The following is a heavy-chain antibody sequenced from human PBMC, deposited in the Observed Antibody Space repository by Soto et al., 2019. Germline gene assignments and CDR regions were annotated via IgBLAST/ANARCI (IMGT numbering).Heavy chain of an antibody. CDR3: ARLGPGYSSSWYDYYYYGMDV. CDR1: GYSFTSYW. CDR2: IYPGDSDT. J-gene: IGHJ6*02. V-gene: IGHV5-51*01. Sequence: GESLKISCKGSGYSFTSYWIGWVRQMPGKGLEWMGIIYPGDSDTRYSPSFQGQVTISADKSISTAYLQWGSLKASDTAMYYCARLGPGYSSSWYDYYYYGMDVWGQGTTVTVSS. D-gene: IGHD6-13*01.